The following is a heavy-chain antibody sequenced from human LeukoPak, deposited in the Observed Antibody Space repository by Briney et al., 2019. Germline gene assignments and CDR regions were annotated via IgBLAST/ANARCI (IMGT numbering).Heavy chain of an antibody. CDR1: GFTFSSYS. CDR2: ISSSSSYI. Sequence: GGSLRLSCAASGFTFSSYSMNWVRQAPGKGLEWVSSISSSSSYIYYADSVKGRSTISRDNAKNSLYLQMNSLRAEDTAVYYCARDREVVTAIPGWFDPWGQGTLVTVSS. J-gene: IGHJ5*02. D-gene: IGHD2-21*02. CDR3: ARDREVVTAIPGWFDP. V-gene: IGHV3-21*01.